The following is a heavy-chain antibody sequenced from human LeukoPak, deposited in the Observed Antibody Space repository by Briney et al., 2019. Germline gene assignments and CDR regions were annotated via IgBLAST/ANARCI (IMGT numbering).Heavy chain of an antibody. CDR3: ARGGGLDV. V-gene: IGHV3-7*03. J-gene: IGHJ6*02. CDR2: INHNGNVN. Sequence: GGSLRLSCAASGLTFSSYWMNWARQAPGKGLEWVASINHNGNVNYYVDSVKGRFTISRDNAKNSLYLQMSNLRAEDTAVYFCARGGGLDVWGQGATVTVSS. D-gene: IGHD3-16*01. CDR1: GLTFSSYW.